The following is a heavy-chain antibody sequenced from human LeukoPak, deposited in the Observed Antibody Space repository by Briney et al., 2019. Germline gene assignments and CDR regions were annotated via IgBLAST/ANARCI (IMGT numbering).Heavy chain of an antibody. D-gene: IGHD6-13*01. CDR3: AKRIAAAGGYFQH. CDR1: GFTFSSYG. Sequence: GGSLRLSCAASGFTFSSYGMHWVRQAPGKGLEWVSAISGSGGSTYYADSVKGRFTISRDNSKNTLYLQMNSLRAEDTAVYYCAKRIAAAGGYFQHWGQGTLVTVSS. V-gene: IGHV3-23*01. CDR2: ISGSGGST. J-gene: IGHJ1*01.